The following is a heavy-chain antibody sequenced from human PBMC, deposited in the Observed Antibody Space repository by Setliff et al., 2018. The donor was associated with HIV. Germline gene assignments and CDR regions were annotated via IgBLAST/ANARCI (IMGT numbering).Heavy chain of an antibody. CDR2: MNPNSGNT. V-gene: IGHV1-8*02. Sequence: ASVKVSCKASGYTFTNYDINWVRQATGQGLEWMGWMNPNSGNTGYAQKFQGRVTMTTDTSTSTAYMELRSLRSDDTAVYYCARDHGMWDYGGNFLLREYFHHWGQGTLVTVSS. J-gene: IGHJ1*01. CDR3: ARDHGMWDYGGNFLLREYFHH. D-gene: IGHD4-17*01. CDR1: GYTFTNYD.